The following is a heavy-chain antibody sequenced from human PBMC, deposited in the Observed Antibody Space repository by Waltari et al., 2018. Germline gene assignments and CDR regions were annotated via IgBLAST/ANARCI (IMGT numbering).Heavy chain of an antibody. J-gene: IGHJ6*03. D-gene: IGHD2-15*01. Sequence: EVQLVQSGAEVKKPGATVKISCKASGYTFTDYYMHWVQQAPGKGLEWMGRVDPEDGETIYAEKFQGRVTITADTSTDTAYMELSSLRSEDTAVYYCVTDTLVRPAATYYMDVWGKGTTVTVSS. CDR1: GYTFTDYY. CDR3: VTDTLVRPAATYYMDV. CDR2: VDPEDGET. V-gene: IGHV1-69-2*01.